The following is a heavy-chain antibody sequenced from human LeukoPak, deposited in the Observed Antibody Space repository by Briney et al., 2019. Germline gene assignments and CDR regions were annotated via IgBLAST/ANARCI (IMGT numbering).Heavy chain of an antibody. Sequence: PSDTLSLTCNVSGASISGHYWSWIRHPAGKSLEWIGRIHTSGSPIYNPSLSSRVTMSVDTSKGQFSLTMNSLTAADTAIYYCARQRLDGDILGFDWWGQGTLVTVSS. CDR3: ARQRLDGDILGFDW. D-gene: IGHD2-21*01. CDR1: GASISGHY. CDR2: IHTSGSP. V-gene: IGHV4-4*07. J-gene: IGHJ4*02.